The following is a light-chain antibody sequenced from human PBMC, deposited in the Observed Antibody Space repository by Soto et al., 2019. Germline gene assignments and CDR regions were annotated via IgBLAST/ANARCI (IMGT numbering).Light chain of an antibody. J-gene: IGKJ4*01. CDR2: GAS. Sequence: EIVLTQSPGTLSLSPGEGATLSCRASKSVDSNYLAWYQKKPGQAPRLLIYGASSRATGIPDRFSGSGSGTDFTLTISRLEPEDFAVYYCQQYGSSRNTFGGGTKVEIK. CDR3: QQYGSSRNT. V-gene: IGKV3-20*01. CDR1: KSVDSNY.